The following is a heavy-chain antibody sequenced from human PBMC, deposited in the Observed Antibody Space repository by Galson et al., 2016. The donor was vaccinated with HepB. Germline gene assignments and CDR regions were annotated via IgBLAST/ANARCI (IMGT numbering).Heavy chain of an antibody. CDR1: GGSISSGGYY. CDR2: IYYSGST. D-gene: IGHD3-10*01. V-gene: IGHV4-31*03. J-gene: IGHJ6*02. Sequence: LSLTCTVSGGSISSGGYYWSWIRQHPGKGLEWIGYIYYSGSTYYNPSLKSRVTMSVDTSKNHFSLRLSSVTAADTAVYYFARGQGVRGEVDVWGHGTTVTVSS. CDR3: ARGQGVRGEVDV.